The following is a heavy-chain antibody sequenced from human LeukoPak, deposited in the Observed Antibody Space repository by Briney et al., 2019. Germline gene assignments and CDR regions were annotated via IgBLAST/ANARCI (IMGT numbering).Heavy chain of an antibody. D-gene: IGHD2-15*01. V-gene: IGHV3-23*01. Sequence: GGSLRLSCAASGFTFSSYAMSWVRQAPGKGLEWVSAISGSGGSTYYADSVKGRFTISRDNSKNTLYLQMNSLRAEDTAVYYCAKRAAICSGGSCYSGYFDYWGQGTLVTVFS. CDR3: AKRAAICSGGSCYSGYFDY. J-gene: IGHJ4*02. CDR1: GFTFSSYA. CDR2: ISGSGGST.